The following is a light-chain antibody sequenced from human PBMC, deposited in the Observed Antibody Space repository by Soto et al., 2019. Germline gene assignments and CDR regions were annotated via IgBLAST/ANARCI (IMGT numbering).Light chain of an antibody. CDR1: SSNIGSHY. V-gene: IGLV1-51*01. J-gene: IGLJ2*01. Sequence: QLVLTQPPSMSAAPGQKVTISCSGSSSNIGSHYVAWYQHLPGTAPTLLIYDNDNRPSGIPDRFSGSKSGTSATLDITGLQTGDEADYYCGTWDSSLSAVAFGGGTKLTVL. CDR2: DND. CDR3: GTWDSSLSAVA.